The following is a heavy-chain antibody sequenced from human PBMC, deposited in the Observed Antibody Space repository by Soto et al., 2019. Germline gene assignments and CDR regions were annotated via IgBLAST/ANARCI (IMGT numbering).Heavy chain of an antibody. CDR3: XXXXXXXAEDY. D-gene: IGHD2-15*01. V-gene: IGHV3-21*01. CDR2: IDSSSTFI. Sequence: DVQLVESGGGLVNPGGSLRLSCAASGFTLSSYSMHWVRQTPGKGLEWVSAIDSSSTFIYYADSVKGRFTISRDNAKXXXXXXXXXXXXXXXXXXXXXXXXXXXAEDYWGQGTLVTVSS. J-gene: IGHJ4*02. CDR1: GFTLSSYS.